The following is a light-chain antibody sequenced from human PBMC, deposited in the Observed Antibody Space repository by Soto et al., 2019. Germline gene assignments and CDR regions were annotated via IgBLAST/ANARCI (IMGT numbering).Light chain of an antibody. CDR3: QQRSNWPRFT. CDR1: QSVNTN. V-gene: IGKV3-11*01. CDR2: AAS. Sequence: EVVMTQSPATLSVSPGERATLSCRASQSVNTNLAWYQQKPGEAPRVLIYAASTRATDVPDRFSGSGSGTDFTLTISSLEPEDFAVYYCQQRSNWPRFTFGPGTKVDIK. J-gene: IGKJ3*01.